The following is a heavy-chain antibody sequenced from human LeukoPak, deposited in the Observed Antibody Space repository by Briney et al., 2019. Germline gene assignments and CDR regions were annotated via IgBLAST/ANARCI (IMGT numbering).Heavy chain of an antibody. V-gene: IGHV3-NL1*01. D-gene: IGHD3-22*01. J-gene: IGHJ3*02. CDR3: ARGLYSSGYYYDAFDI. Sequence: GGSLRLSCAASGFTFSTYGMHWVRQAPGKGLEWVSLIYSGGSTHYTDSVKGRFNISRDNSKNTLYLQMNSLRAEDTAVYYCARGLYSSGYYYDAFDIWGQGTMVTVSS. CDR2: IYSGGST. CDR1: GFTFSTYG.